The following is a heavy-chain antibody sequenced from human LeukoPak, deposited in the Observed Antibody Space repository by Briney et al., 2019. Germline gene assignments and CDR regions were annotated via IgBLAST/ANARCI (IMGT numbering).Heavy chain of an antibody. J-gene: IGHJ4*02. CDR2: ISGNDAST. CDR3: ARSLTGVTSY. V-gene: IGHV3-23*01. CDR1: GFTCSSYA. D-gene: IGHD7-27*01. Sequence: GGSLRLSCAASGFTCSSYAMTWVRQAPGKGLEWVSVISGNDASTYYADSVKGRFTISRDNAKNSLYLQMNSLRAEDTAVYYCARSLTGVTSYWGQGTLVTVSS.